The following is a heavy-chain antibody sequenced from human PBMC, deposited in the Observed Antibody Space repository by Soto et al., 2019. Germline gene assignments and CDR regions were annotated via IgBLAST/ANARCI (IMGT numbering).Heavy chain of an antibody. D-gene: IGHD2-2*01. J-gene: IGHJ4*02. CDR1: GFTFSSYA. CDR3: AKLKGVVVVPAAMYYFDY. CDR2: ISGSGGST. Sequence: GGSLRLSCAASGFTFSSYAMSWVRQAPGKGLEWVSAISGSGGSTYYADSVKGRFTISRDNSKNTLYLQMNSLRAEDTAVYYCAKLKGVVVVPAAMYYFDYWGQGTLVTVSS. V-gene: IGHV3-23*01.